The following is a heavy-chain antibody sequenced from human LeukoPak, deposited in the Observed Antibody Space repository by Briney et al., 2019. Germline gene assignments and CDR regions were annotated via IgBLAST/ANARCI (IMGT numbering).Heavy chain of an antibody. Sequence: KPGGSLRLSCSASGFTFSSYSMNWVRQAPGKGLEWVSSISSNSSYRYYADSVKGRFTSSSDNAKNSLYLQMNSLRAEDTAVYYCARDSRVDNPGLYWGQGTLVTVSS. CDR2: ISSNSSYR. D-gene: IGHD1-1*01. CDR3: ARDSRVDNPGLY. J-gene: IGHJ4*02. V-gene: IGHV3-21*01. CDR1: GFTFSSYS.